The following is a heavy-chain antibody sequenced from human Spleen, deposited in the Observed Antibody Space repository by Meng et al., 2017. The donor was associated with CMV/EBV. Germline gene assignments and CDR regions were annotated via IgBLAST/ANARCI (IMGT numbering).Heavy chain of an antibody. CDR3: AKARTPIYCSSTSCYRMGFDY. CDR1: GFTFSSYG. J-gene: IGHJ4*02. V-gene: IGHV3-30*02. Sequence: GESLKISCAASGFTFSSYGMHWVRQAPGKGLEWVAFIRYDGSNKYYADSVKGRFTISRDNSKNTLYLQMNSLRAEDTAVYYCAKARTPIYCSSTSCYRMGFDYWGQGTLVTVS. CDR2: IRYDGSNK. D-gene: IGHD2-2*02.